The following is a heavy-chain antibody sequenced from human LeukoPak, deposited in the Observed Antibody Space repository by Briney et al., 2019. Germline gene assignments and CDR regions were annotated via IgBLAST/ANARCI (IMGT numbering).Heavy chain of an antibody. J-gene: IGHJ1*01. Sequence: PGGSLRLSCAASGFTFSSYAMSWVRQAPGKGLEWVSAISGSGGSTYYADSVKGRFTISRDNSKNTLYLQMNSPRAEDTAVYYCAKMIVVVTGYFQHWGQGTLVTVSS. CDR1: GFTFSSYA. D-gene: IGHD3-22*01. V-gene: IGHV3-23*01. CDR2: ISGSGGST. CDR3: AKMIVVVTGYFQH.